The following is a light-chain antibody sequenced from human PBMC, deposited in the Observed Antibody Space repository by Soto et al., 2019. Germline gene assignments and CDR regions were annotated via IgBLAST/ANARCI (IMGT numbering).Light chain of an antibody. CDR3: QQYFSSPQT. Sequence: DIVMTQSPDSLAVSLGERATINCKSSQSVLYSSNNKNYLAWYQQKPGQPPKLLIYWASTRESGVPDRFSGSGSGTDFTRRISTLQAEDVAVYHCQQYFSSPQTFGQGTKVEIK. J-gene: IGKJ1*01. CDR2: WAS. V-gene: IGKV4-1*01. CDR1: QSVLYSSNNKNY.